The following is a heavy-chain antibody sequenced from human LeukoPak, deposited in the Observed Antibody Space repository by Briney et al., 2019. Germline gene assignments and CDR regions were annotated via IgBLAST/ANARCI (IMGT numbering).Heavy chain of an antibody. CDR3: ASRDYYDSSGYPDAFDI. Sequence: QPGGSLRLSCAASGFTFSSYGMTWVRQAPGKGLEWVWGISGTGGSTYYADSVKGRFTISRDNSKNTLYLQMNSLRVDDTAVYYCASRDYYDSSGYPDAFDIWGQGTMVIVSS. CDR1: GFTFSSYG. CDR2: ISGTGGST. V-gene: IGHV3-23*01. J-gene: IGHJ3*02. D-gene: IGHD3-22*01.